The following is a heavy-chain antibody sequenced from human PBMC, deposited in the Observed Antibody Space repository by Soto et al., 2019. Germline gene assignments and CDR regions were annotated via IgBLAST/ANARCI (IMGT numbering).Heavy chain of an antibody. Sequence: SETLSVTCSVSGGSLRSTSYYWGCIRQPPGKGLEWIGYIYYSGSTYYNPSLKIRVTISVDTSKHQFSLKLSSVTAADTAVYYCARQTAETGTGYLDYWGQGTLVTVS. D-gene: IGHD1-1*01. CDR2: IYYSGST. J-gene: IGHJ4*02. CDR3: ARQTAETGTGYLDY. V-gene: IGHV4-30-4*08. CDR1: GGSLRSTSYY.